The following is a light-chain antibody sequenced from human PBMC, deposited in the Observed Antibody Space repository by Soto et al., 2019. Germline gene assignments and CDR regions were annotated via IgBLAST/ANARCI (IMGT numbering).Light chain of an antibody. J-gene: IGKJ2*01. CDR2: GAS. Sequence: PGERATLSCRASQSVSSSYLAWYQQKPGQAPRLLIYGASSRATGIPDRFSGSGSGTDFTLTISRLEPEDFAVYYCQQDGSSPTFGQGTKLEIK. CDR1: QSVSSSY. CDR3: QQDGSSPT. V-gene: IGKV3-20*01.